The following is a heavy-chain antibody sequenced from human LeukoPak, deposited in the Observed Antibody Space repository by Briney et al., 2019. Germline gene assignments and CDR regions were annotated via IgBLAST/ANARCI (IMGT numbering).Heavy chain of an antibody. J-gene: IGHJ4*02. CDR3: AKSVSGSSYDY. V-gene: IGHV3-23*01. CDR1: GFTFSNYA. Sequence: PGGSLRLSCAASGFTFSNYAMTWVRQAPGKGRQWVSTINTIGDTTYYADSVKGRFTISRVNSKNTLYWQMNSLRAGDTAIYYCAKSVSGSSYDYWGQGTLVTVSS. CDR2: INTIGDTT. D-gene: IGHD6-19*01.